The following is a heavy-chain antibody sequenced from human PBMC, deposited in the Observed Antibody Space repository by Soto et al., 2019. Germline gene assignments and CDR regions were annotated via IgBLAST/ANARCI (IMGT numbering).Heavy chain of an antibody. J-gene: IGHJ4*02. CDR3: TTEKEYDILTGCPFDY. CDR2: IKSKTDGGTT. V-gene: IGHV3-15*01. Sequence: EVQLVESGGGLVKPGGSLRLSCAASGFTFSNAWMSWVRQAPGKGLEWVGRIKSKTDGGTTDYAAPVKGRFTISRDDSKNTLYLQMNSLKTEATAVYYCTTEKEYDILTGCPFDYWGQGTLVTVSS. CDR1: GFTFSNAW. D-gene: IGHD3-9*01.